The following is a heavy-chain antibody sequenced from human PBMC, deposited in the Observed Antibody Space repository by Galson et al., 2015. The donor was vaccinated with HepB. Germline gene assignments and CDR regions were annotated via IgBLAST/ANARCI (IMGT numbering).Heavy chain of an antibody. CDR1: GFTFDDYA. V-gene: IGHV3-9*01. CDR2: ISWNSGSI. J-gene: IGHJ3*02. CDR3: AKDMNSRVIRGEGGAFDI. D-gene: IGHD3-10*01. Sequence: SLRLSCAASGFTFDDYAMHWVRQAPGKGLEWVSGISWNSGSIGYADPVKGRFTISRDNAKNSLYLQMNSLRAEDTALYYCAKDMNSRVIRGEGGAFDIWGQGTMVTVSS.